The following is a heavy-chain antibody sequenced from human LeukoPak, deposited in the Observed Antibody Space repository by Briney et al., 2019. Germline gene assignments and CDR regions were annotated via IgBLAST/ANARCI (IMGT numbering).Heavy chain of an antibody. J-gene: IGHJ4*02. Sequence: ASVKVSCKASDYTFISYGINWVRRSPGQGLEWMGWINANNGNTSYAQKLQGRVTMTTDTSTSTAYMELRSLRSDDTAVYYCARSSGSYGRGGPYYFDYWGQGTQVTVSS. CDR3: ARSSGSYGRGGPYYFDY. CDR1: DYTFISYG. V-gene: IGHV1-18*01. CDR2: INANNGNT. D-gene: IGHD1-26*01.